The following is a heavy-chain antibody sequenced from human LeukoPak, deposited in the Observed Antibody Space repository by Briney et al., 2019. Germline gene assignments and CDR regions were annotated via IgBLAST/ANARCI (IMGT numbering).Heavy chain of an antibody. V-gene: IGHV3-48*01. J-gene: IGHJ4*02. CDR3: ARDPSGIAAAGRGHY. CDR2: ISSSSTI. CDR1: GFTFSSYS. Sequence: AGGSLRLSCAASGFTFSSYSMNWVRQAPGKGLEWVSYISSSSTIYYADSVKGRFTISRDNAKNSLYLQMNSLRAEDTAVYYCARDPSGIAAAGRGHYWGQGTLVTVSS. D-gene: IGHD6-13*01.